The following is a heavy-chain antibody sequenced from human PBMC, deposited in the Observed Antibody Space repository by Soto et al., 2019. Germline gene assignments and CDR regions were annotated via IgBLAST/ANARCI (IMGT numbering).Heavy chain of an antibody. CDR2: IYYSGST. D-gene: IGHD3-10*01. CDR1: GGSISSGDYY. CDR3: ARDLGTMVRGVIINDYGMDV. J-gene: IGHJ6*02. V-gene: IGHV4-30-4*01. Sequence: SETLSLTCTVSGGSISSGDYYWSWIRQPPGKGLEWIGYIYYSGSTYYNPSLKSRVTISVDTSKNQFSLKLSSVTAADTAVYYCARDLGTMVRGVIINDYGMDVWGQGTTVTVSS.